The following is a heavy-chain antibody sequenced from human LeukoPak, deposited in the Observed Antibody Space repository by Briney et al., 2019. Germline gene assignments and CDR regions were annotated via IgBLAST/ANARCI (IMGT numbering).Heavy chain of an antibody. D-gene: IGHD7-27*01. Sequence: SETLSLTCAVSGGSLSSYYLSWIRHPPGKGLEWIGYIYYSGSTNYSPSLKSRVTISVDTSKNLYSLKLSSETAADTAVYYWARGWGYFDSWGQGTLVTVSS. CDR3: ARGWGYFDS. V-gene: IGHV4-59*08. CDR1: GGSLSSYY. CDR2: IYYSGST. J-gene: IGHJ4*02.